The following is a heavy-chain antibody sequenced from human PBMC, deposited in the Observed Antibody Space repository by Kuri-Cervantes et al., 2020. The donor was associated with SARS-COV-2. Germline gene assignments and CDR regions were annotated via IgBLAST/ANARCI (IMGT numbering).Heavy chain of an antibody. CDR2: ISSSGSTI. Sequence: GESLKISCAASGFTFSDYYMSWIRQAPGKGLEWVSYISSSGSTIYYADSVKGRFTISRDNAENSLYLQMNSLRAEDTAVYYCAGELGNYFDYWGQGTLVTVSS. D-gene: IGHD7-27*01. V-gene: IGHV3-11*04. J-gene: IGHJ4*02. CDR1: GFTFSDYY. CDR3: AGELGNYFDY.